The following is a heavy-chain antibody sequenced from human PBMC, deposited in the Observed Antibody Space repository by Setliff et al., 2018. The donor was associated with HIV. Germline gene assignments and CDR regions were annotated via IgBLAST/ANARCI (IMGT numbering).Heavy chain of an antibody. CDR3: ARGLSVYSYANVYYYHGMDV. V-gene: IGHV4-59*04. CDR2: IYHSGST. D-gene: IGHD5-18*01. Sequence: SETLSLTCTASGGSISSHYWSWIRQPPGKGLEWIGSIYHSGSTYYNPSLKSRFIMSLDTSKNHLSLKLRSVTAADTAVYYCARGLSVYSYANVYYYHGMDVWGQGTTVT. J-gene: IGHJ6*02. CDR1: GGSISSHY.